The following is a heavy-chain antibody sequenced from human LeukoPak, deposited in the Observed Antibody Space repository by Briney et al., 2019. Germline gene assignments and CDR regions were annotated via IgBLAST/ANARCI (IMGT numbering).Heavy chain of an antibody. CDR3: ARGHYYDSSGYDC. Sequence: GGSLRLSCAASGFTFSSYSMNWVRQAPGKGLEWVSSISSSSSYIYYADSVKGRFTISRDNAKNSLYLQMNSLRAEDTAVHYCARGHYYDSSGYDCWGQGTLVTVSS. V-gene: IGHV3-21*01. D-gene: IGHD3-22*01. J-gene: IGHJ4*02. CDR1: GFTFSSYS. CDR2: ISSSSSYI.